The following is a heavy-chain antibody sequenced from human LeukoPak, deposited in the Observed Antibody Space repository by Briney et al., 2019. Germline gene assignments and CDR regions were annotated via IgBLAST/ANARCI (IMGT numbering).Heavy chain of an antibody. D-gene: IGHD5-18*01. V-gene: IGHV3-7*03. CDR1: GFTFSSYW. Sequence: GGFLRLSCAASGFTFSSYWMSWVRQAPGKGLEWVANIKQDGSEKYYVDSVKGRFTISRDNAKNSLYLQMNSLRAEDTAVYYCARGNRYSYGYGFDYWGQGTLVTVSS. CDR3: ARGNRYSYGYGFDY. J-gene: IGHJ4*02. CDR2: IKQDGSEK.